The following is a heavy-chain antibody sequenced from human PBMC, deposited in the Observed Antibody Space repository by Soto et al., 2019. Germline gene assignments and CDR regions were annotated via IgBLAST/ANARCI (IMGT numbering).Heavy chain of an antibody. D-gene: IGHD3-22*01. J-gene: IGHJ4*02. V-gene: IGHV1-69*12. CDR3: ASHYDSSGYYYRGLDY. CDR1: GGTFSSYA. Sequence: QVQLVQSGAEVKKPGSSVKVSCKASGGTFSSYAISWVRQAPGQGLEWMGGIIPIFGTADYAQKFQGRVTTTADESTSTAYMELSSLRSEDTAGYYWASHYDSSGYYYRGLDYWGQGTLVTVSS. CDR2: IIPIFGTA.